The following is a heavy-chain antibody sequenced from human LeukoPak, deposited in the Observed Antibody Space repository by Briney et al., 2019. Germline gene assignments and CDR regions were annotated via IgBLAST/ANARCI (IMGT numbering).Heavy chain of an antibody. CDR3: ARTILTGSGAFDI. CDR2: IYTSGNT. D-gene: IGHD3-9*01. Sequence: KSSETLSLTCTVSGGSISSYYWSWIRQPAGKGLEWIGRIYTSGNTNYNPSLKSRVTMSVDTSKNQLSLKLSSVTAADTAVYYCARTILTGSGAFDIWGQGTMVTVSS. V-gene: IGHV4-4*07. J-gene: IGHJ3*02. CDR1: GGSISSYY.